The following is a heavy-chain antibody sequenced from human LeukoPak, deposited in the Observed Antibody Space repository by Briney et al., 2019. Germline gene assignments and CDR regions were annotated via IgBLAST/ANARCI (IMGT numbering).Heavy chain of an antibody. CDR3: ARSKWELLGVYYGMDV. J-gene: IGHJ6*02. D-gene: IGHD1-26*01. Sequence: SEPLSLTCTVSGGSFSSGGYYWSWIRQHPGKGLEWIGYIYYSGSTYYNPSPKSRVTISVDTSKNQFSLKLSSVTAADTAVYYCARSKWELLGVYYGMDVWGQGTTVTVSS. V-gene: IGHV4-31*03. CDR1: GGSFSSGGYY. CDR2: IYYSGST.